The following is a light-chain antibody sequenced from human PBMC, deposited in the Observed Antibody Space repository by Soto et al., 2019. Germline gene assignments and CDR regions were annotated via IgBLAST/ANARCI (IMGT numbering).Light chain of an antibody. J-gene: IGKJ1*01. CDR2: TAS. CDR3: QQYDNWPRT. Sequence: EIVLTQSPGTLSVSPGERATLSCRAGQSVTNNLAWYQQKPGQAPRLLIYTASTRATGVPARFSGTGSGTEFTLNINGLQSEDFAVYYCQQYDNWPRTFGQGTKVEIK. CDR1: QSVTNN. V-gene: IGKV3-15*01.